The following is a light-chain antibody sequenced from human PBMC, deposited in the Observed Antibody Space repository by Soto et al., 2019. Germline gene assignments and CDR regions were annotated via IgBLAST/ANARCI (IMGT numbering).Light chain of an antibody. J-gene: IGKJ1*01. CDR1: QSIGYY. CDR2: DAS. Sequence: EIGSKESPATLSLSKGERDTLSCRAIQSIGYYLAWYQEKPGQAPRLLIYDASIRATGIPARFSGSWSGTDFTLTINGLEPEDSAVYYCQQRGNWPPTWTFCQGAKEDI. V-gene: IGKV3-11*01. CDR3: QQRGNWPPTWT.